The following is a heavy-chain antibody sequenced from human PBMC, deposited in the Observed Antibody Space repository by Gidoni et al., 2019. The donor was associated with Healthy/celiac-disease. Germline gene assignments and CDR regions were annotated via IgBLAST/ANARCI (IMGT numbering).Heavy chain of an antibody. CDR2: IKQDGSEK. V-gene: IGHV3-7*03. Sequence: EVQRVASGGGLVLPGGSLRLSCAASGFTFSRYWMSWVRQAPGKGLEWVANIKQDGSEKYYVDSVKGRFTISRDNAKNSLYLQMNSLRAEDTAVYYCAREKGDILTGYDLDYWGQGTLVTVSS. CDR1: GFTFSRYW. J-gene: IGHJ4*02. D-gene: IGHD3-9*01. CDR3: AREKGDILTGYDLDY.